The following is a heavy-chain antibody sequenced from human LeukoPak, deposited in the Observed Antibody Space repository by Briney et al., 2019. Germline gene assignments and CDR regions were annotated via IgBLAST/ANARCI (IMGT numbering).Heavy chain of an antibody. CDR3: ARPIAAAGIGWVAFDI. D-gene: IGHD6-13*01. CDR1: GYSFTSYW. V-gene: IGHV5-51*01. CDR2: IYPGDSDT. J-gene: IGHJ3*02. Sequence: GESLKISCKGSGYSFTSYWIGWVRQMPGKGLEWMGIIYPGDSDTRYSPSFQGQVTISADKSISTAYLQWNSLKASDTAMYYCARPIAAAGIGWVAFDIWGQGTMVTVSS.